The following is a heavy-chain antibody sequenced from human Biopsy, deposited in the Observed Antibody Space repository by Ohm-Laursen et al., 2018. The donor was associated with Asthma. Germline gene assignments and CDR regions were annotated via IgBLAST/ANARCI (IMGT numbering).Heavy chain of an antibody. J-gene: IGHJ6*02. V-gene: IGHV3-64*03. CDR3: AKDRFDGSVTSHYYYYGIDV. CDR1: GFTFRSYA. CDR2: ISSNGGST. D-gene: IGHD3-10*01. Sequence: SLRLSCTASGFTFRSYAMHGVRQAPGKGLEYVSAISSNGGSTYYADSVKGRFTISRDNFRNTLYVEMSSLRPEDSATYYCAKDRFDGSVTSHYYYYGIDVWGQGTAVTVSS.